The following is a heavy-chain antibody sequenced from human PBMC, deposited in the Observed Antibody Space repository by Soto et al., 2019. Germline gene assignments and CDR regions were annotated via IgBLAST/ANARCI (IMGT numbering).Heavy chain of an antibody. V-gene: IGHV3-30*18. CDR3: VKAADIVIGPVAGPVAFSFDL. D-gene: IGHD2-2*01. Sequence: QGNLVESGGGVVQPGRSLRLSCAGSGFTFRSYGLHWVRQSPGKGLEWVAGVSGGGETTYYADSVKGRSTISRDNSKNMMYMQMDSLRPEDTAVYYCVKAADIVIGPVAGPVAFSFDLWGQGTLVTVSS. CDR1: GFTFRSYG. CDR2: VSGGGETT. J-gene: IGHJ4*02.